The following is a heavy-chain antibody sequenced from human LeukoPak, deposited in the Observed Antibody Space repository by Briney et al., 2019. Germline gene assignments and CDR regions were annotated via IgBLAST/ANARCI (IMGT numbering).Heavy chain of an antibody. CDR1: GGSISSGDYY. J-gene: IGHJ4*02. V-gene: IGHV4-30-4*01. CDR3: ARAGTSYGDYAYYFDY. D-gene: IGHD4-17*01. CDR2: IYYSGST. Sequence: SETLSLTCTVSGGSISSGDYYWGWIRQPPGKGLEWIGYIYYSGSTYYNPSLKSRVTISVDTSKNQFSLKLSSVTAADTAVYYCARAGTSYGDYAYYFDYWGQGTLVTVSS.